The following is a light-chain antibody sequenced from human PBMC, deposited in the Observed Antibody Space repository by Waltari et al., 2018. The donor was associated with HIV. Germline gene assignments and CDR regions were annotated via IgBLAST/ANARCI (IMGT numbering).Light chain of an antibody. CDR1: SSDVGAYNY. V-gene: IGLV2-11*01. CDR3: CSYAGSYTYV. Sequence: QSALTQPRSVSGSPGQSVTISCTGTSSDVGAYNYVSWYQQHPGKAPKLMIYDVNKRPSGVPDRFSGPKSGNTASLTISGLQAEDEADYYRCSYAGSYTYVFGTGTKVTVL. J-gene: IGLJ1*01. CDR2: DVN.